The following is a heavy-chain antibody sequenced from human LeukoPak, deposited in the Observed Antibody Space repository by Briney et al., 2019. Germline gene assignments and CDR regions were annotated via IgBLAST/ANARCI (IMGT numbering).Heavy chain of an antibody. V-gene: IGHV4-39*01. Sequence: PSETLSLTCTVSGGSISSSSYYWGWIRQPPGKGLEWIGSIYYSGSTYYNPSPKSRVTISVDTPKNQFSLKLSSVTAADTAAYYCARHTEQQLPYFDYWGQGTLVTVSS. CDR3: ARHTEQQLPYFDY. J-gene: IGHJ4*02. D-gene: IGHD6-13*01. CDR1: GGSISSSSYY. CDR2: IYYSGST.